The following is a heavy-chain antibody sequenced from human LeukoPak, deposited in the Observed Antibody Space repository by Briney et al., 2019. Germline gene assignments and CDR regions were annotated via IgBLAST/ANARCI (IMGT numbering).Heavy chain of an antibody. V-gene: IGHV3-23*01. CDR2: ITGSGGST. J-gene: IGHJ6*02. Sequence: GGSLRLSCAASGFTFSSYAMSWVRQAPGKGLEWVSAITGSGGSTYYADSVKGRFTISRDNSKNTLYLQMDSLRAEDTAVYHCAKSPDSSGWYYYGMDVWAKGPRSPSP. CDR3: AKSPDSSGWYYYGMDV. CDR1: GFTFSSYA. D-gene: IGHD6-19*01.